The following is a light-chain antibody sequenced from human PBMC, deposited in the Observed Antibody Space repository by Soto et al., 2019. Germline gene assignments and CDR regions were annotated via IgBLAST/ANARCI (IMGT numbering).Light chain of an antibody. CDR2: AAF. V-gene: IGKV1-17*01. J-gene: IGKJ2*01. CDR1: QGIGNG. CDR3: LQYNSYPPT. Sequence: DIQMTQSPSSLSASVGDRVTITCRASQGIGNGLGWYQQKPGKAPERLIYAAFKLQGGVPSWFSGSGSGTEFTLTISSLQPEDSATYYCLQYNSYPPTFGQGTKLEIK.